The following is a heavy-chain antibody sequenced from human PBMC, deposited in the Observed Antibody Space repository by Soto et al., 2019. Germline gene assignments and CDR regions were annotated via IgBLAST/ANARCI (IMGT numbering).Heavy chain of an antibody. D-gene: IGHD5-12*01. CDR1: GFTFDNCG. CDR2: ISWDSGTI. V-gene: IGHV3-9*01. CDR3: VQGRYPTMATPLDH. Sequence: GGSLRLSCAASGFTFDNCGMHWVRQAPGKGLEWVSGISWDSGTIGYADSVKGRFIISRDDAKNSLYLQMNSLRGEDTALYYCVQGRYPTMATPLDHWGQGTLVTVSS. J-gene: IGHJ5*02.